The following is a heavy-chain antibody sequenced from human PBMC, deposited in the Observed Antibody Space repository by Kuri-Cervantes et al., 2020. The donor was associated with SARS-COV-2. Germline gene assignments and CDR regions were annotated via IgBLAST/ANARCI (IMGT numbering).Heavy chain of an antibody. Sequence: GGSLRLSCAASGFTVSSNYMSWVRQAPGKGLEWVSVIYSGGSTYYADSVKGRFTISRDNSKNTLCLQMNSLRAEDTAVYYCARERGLRGWFDPWGQGTLVTVSS. CDR2: IYSGGST. V-gene: IGHV3-53*01. J-gene: IGHJ5*02. CDR3: ARERGLRGWFDP. CDR1: GFTVSSNY.